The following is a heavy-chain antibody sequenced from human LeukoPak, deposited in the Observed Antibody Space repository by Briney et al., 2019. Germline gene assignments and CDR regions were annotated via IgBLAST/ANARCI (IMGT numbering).Heavy chain of an antibody. D-gene: IGHD3-22*01. CDR2: ISAYNGNT. V-gene: IGHV1-18*01. CDR3: ARVLEYDSSDTDAFDI. J-gene: IGHJ3*02. CDR1: GYTFTSYG. Sequence: ASVKVSCKASGYTFTSYGISWVRQAPGQGLEWMGWISAYNGNTNYAQKLQGRVTMTTDTSTSTAYMELRSLRSDDTAVYYCARVLEYDSSDTDAFDIWGQGTMVTVSS.